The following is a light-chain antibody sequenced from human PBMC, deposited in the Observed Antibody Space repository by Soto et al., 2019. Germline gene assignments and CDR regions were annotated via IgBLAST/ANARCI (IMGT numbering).Light chain of an antibody. J-gene: IGKJ5*01. CDR1: QSVXNL. V-gene: IGKV3-11*01. CDR3: QQRYNWTST. CDR2: DTS. Sequence: IVLTQSPATRSLSPGERATLSCRASQSVXNLLDWYQQRPGQAPRFLXDDTSNRATGSPARFSGSGSGADFSLTISSLDPENSAVYYCQQRYNWTSTFGQGTRLEIK.